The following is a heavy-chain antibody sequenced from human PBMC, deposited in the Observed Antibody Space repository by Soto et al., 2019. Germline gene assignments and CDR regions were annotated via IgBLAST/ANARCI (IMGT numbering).Heavy chain of an antibody. Sequence: SETLCLTCTVSGDYITSNSYFWACIRQPPGKGLEWIGSIYYSGTTYYNPSLKSRVTISVDRSKNQFSLKLSSVAAADTALYYGARHFSVDYFDYWGQGALVTVSS. V-gene: IGHV4-39*01. CDR2: IYYSGTT. CDR3: ARHFSVDYFDY. J-gene: IGHJ4*02. CDR1: GDYITSNSYF.